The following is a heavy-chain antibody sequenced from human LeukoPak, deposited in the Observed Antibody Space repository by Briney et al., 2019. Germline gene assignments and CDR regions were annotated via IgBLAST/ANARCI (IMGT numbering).Heavy chain of an antibody. CDR1: GYRFTSYW. Sequence: GESLKISCRGSGYRFTSYWIGWVRQMPGKGLEWMGIIYPGDSDTRYGPSLRGQVTISADKSISTAYLQWSSLKASDTATYYCARLAGDGYNWVDYWGQGTLVTVSS. CDR3: ARLAGDGYNWVDY. D-gene: IGHD5-12*01. V-gene: IGHV5-51*01. CDR2: IYPGDSDT. J-gene: IGHJ4*02.